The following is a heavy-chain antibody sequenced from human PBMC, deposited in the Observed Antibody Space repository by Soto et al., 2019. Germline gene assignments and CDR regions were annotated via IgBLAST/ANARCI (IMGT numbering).Heavy chain of an antibody. CDR3: ARVGLYCSSNSCYREVYWFDP. D-gene: IGHD2-2*02. J-gene: IGHJ5*02. CDR2: IYHSGST. CDR1: GGSISSGGYS. V-gene: IGHV4-30-2*01. Sequence: SETLSLTCAVSGGSISSGGYSWSWIRQPPGKGLEWIGYIYHSGSTYYNPSLKSRVTISVDRSTNQFSLKLSSVTAADTAVYYCARVGLYCSSNSCYREVYWFDPWGQGTLVTVSS.